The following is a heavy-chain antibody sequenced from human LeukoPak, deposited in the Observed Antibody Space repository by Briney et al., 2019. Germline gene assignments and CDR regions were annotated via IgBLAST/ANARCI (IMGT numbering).Heavy chain of an antibody. CDR2: ISKSGRII. Sequence: QTGGSLRLSCAASGFTFSNYEMNWVRQAPGKGLEWVSYISKSGRIIYYADSVKGRFIISRDDAKNSVYLQMNSLRAEDTAHYYCARELVEPAAMEIDPWGQGTLVTVSS. J-gene: IGHJ5*02. CDR1: GFTFSNYE. D-gene: IGHD2-2*01. CDR3: ARELVEPAAMEIDP. V-gene: IGHV3-48*03.